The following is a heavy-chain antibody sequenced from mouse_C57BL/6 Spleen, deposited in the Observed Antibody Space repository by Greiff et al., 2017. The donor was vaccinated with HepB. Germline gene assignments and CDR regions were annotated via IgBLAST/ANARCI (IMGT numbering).Heavy chain of an antibody. CDR3: ARRDYDGYYGSIFFAY. CDR1: GYTFTSYW. V-gene: IGHV1-55*01. J-gene: IGHJ3*01. Sequence: VQLQQSGAELVKPGASVKMSCKASGYTFTSYWITWVKQRPGQGLEWIGDIYPGSGSTNYNEKFKSKATLTVDISSSTAYMQLSSLTSEDSAVYYCARRDYDGYYGSIFFAYWGQGTLVTVSA. CDR2: IYPGSGST. D-gene: IGHD2-3*01.